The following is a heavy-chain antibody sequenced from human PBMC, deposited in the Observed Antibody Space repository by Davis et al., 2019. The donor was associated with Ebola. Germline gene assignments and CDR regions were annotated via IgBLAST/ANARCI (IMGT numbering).Heavy chain of an antibody. CDR1: GFIFSAYT. D-gene: IGHD2-15*01. CDR3: ARDKGYSNGWNFYYGLNV. CDR2: ISYDGGHK. V-gene: IGHV3-30*01. J-gene: IGHJ6*02. Sequence: GESLKISCAASGFIFSAYTLHWVRQAPGKGLEWVSLISYDGGHKYYAESVKGRFTISRDNSKKTLYLQMNSLRAEDTAIYYCARDKGYSNGWNFYYGLNVWGRGTTVTVSS.